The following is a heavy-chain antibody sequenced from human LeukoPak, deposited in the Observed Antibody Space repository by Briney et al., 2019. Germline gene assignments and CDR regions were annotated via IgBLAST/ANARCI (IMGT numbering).Heavy chain of an antibody. J-gene: IGHJ5*02. CDR2: IYYSGST. D-gene: IGHD2-2*01. CDR1: GGSISSYY. CDR3: ARVPSQHWFDP. Sequence: SETLSLTCTVSGGSISSYYWSWIRQPPGKGLEWIGYIYYSGSTNYSPSLKSRVTISVDTSKNQFSLKLSSVTAADTAVYYCARVPSQHWFDPWGQGTLVTVSS. V-gene: IGHV4-59*01.